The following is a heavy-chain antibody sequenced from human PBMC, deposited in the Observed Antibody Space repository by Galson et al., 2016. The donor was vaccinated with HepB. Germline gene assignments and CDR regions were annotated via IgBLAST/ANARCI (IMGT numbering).Heavy chain of an antibody. CDR2: ISANNGNT. J-gene: IGHJ4*02. CDR3: ARVIHEYSTGWYYFDY. Sequence: SVKVSCKASGYTFTSYAISWVRQAPGQGLEWMGWISANNGNTNYARKLQGRVTMTTDTFTSTAYMELRSLKSDDTALYYCARVIHEYSTGWYYFDYWGQGSLVTVSS. V-gene: IGHV1-18*01. D-gene: IGHD6-19*01. CDR1: GYTFTSYA.